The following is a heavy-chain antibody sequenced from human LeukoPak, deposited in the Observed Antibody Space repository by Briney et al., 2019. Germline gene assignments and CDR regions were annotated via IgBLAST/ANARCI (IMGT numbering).Heavy chain of an antibody. Sequence: ASVTVSCKASGYTFTSYGISWVRQAPGQGLEWMGWISACNGNTNYAQKLQGRVTMTTDTSTSTAYMELRSLRSDDTAVYYCARVEYYGSGSLNWFDPWGQGTLVTVSS. CDR3: ARVEYYGSGSLNWFDP. D-gene: IGHD3-10*01. CDR1: GYTFTSYG. CDR2: ISACNGNT. J-gene: IGHJ5*02. V-gene: IGHV1-18*01.